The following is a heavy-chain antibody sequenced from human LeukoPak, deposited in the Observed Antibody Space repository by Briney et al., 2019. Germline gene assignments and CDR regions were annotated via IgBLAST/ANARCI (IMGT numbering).Heavy chain of an antibody. D-gene: IGHD3-3*01. V-gene: IGHV1-24*01. CDR1: GYTLTELS. Sequence: VSVKVSCKVSGYTLTELSMHWVRQAPGKGLEWMGGFDPEDGETIYAQKFQGRVTMTEDTSTDTAYMELSSLRSEDTAVYYCATGIDFGVVIGAFDIWGQGTMVTVSS. CDR2: FDPEDGET. CDR3: ATGIDFGVVIGAFDI. J-gene: IGHJ3*02.